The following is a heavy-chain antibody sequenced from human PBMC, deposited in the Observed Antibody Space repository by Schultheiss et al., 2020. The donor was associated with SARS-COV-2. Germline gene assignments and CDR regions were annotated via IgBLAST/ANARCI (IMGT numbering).Heavy chain of an antibody. CDR2: ISYDGSNK. V-gene: IGHV3-30-3*01. J-gene: IGHJ4*02. CDR3: ARERALDY. Sequence: GGSLRLSCAASGFTFSSYAMHWVRQAPGKGLEWVAVISYDGSNKYYADSVKGRFTISRDNSKNTLYLQMNSLRAEDTAVYYCARERALDYWGQGTLVTVSS. CDR1: GFTFSSYA.